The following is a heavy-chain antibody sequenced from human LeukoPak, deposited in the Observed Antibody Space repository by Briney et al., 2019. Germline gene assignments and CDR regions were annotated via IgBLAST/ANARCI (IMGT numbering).Heavy chain of an antibody. J-gene: IGHJ4*02. CDR1: GGSISSGSYY. CDR3: ARATREMPYFDY. D-gene: IGHD5-24*01. V-gene: IGHV4-61*02. CDR2: IYTSGST. Sequence: SETLSLTCTVSGGSISSGSYYWSWIRQPAGKGLEWIGRIYTSGSTNYNPSLKSRVTISVDTSKNQFSLKLSSVTAADTAVYYCARATREMPYFDYWGQGTLVTVSS.